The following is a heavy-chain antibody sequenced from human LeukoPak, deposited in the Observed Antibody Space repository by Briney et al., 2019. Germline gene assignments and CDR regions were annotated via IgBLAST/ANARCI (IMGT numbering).Heavy chain of an antibody. D-gene: IGHD7-27*01. V-gene: IGHV1-18*01. J-gene: IGHJ3*02. CDR3: ASGDDAFDI. Sequence: GASVKVSCKASGYTFTSYGISWVRQAPGQGLEWMGWISAYNGNTNYAQKLQGRVTITADESTSTAYMELSSLRSEDTAVYYCASGDDAFDIWGQGTMVTVSS. CDR1: GYTFTSYG. CDR2: ISAYNGNT.